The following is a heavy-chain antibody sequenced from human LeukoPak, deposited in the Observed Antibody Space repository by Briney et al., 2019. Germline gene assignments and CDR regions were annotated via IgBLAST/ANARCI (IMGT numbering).Heavy chain of an antibody. CDR2: IYSGGST. V-gene: IGHV3-53*01. CDR3: AINTISGSYDFFDY. Sequence: GGSLRLSCAASGFTVSSNYMSWVRQAPGKGLEWVSVIYSGGSTYYADSVKGRFTISRDNSKNMLYLQMNSLRAEDTAVYYCAINTISGSYDFFDYWGQGTLVTVS. J-gene: IGHJ4*02. D-gene: IGHD3-10*01. CDR1: GFTVSSNY.